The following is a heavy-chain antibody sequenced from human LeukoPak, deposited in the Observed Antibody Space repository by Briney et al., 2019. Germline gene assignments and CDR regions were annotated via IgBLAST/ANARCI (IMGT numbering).Heavy chain of an antibody. CDR2: IYYSGST. D-gene: IGHD5-18*01. V-gene: IGHV4-59*01. CDR3: ARRGYSYGGYFDY. Sequence: SETLSLTCTVSSGSISSFYWSWFYWSWIRQPPGKGLEWIGYIYYSGSTNYNPSLKSRVTISVDTSKNQFSLKLRSVTAADTAVYYCARRGYSYGGYFDYWGQGTLVTVSS. CDR1: SGSISSFY. J-gene: IGHJ4*02.